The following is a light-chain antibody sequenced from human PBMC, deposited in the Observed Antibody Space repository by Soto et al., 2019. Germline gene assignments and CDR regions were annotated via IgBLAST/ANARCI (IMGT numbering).Light chain of an antibody. V-gene: IGKV1-9*01. CDR2: VAS. CDR3: QQLRSYPST. CDR1: QDISSS. Sequence: IQLTQSPSSLSASVGDRVTITFRASQDISSSLAWYQQKPGKAPKLLIYVASILQSGVPSRFSGSGFGTDFTLTISSLQAEDFASYFCQQLRSYPSTFGGGTKVDIK. J-gene: IGKJ4*01.